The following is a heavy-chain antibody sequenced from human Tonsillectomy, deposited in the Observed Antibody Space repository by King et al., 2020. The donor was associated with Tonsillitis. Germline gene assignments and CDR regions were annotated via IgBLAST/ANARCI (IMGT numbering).Heavy chain of an antibody. CDR3: ARDRYRGGVTGTTFGY. D-gene: IGHD1-1*01. J-gene: IGHJ4*02. CDR2: ISSSSSTI. V-gene: IGHV3-48*01. CDR1: GFTFSSYS. Sequence: VQLVESGGGLVQPGGSLRLSCAASGFTFSSYSMNWVRQAPGKGLEWVSYISSSSSTIYYADSVKGRFTISRDNAKNSLYLQMNSLRAEDTAVYYCARDRYRGGVTGTTFGYWGQGTLVTVSS.